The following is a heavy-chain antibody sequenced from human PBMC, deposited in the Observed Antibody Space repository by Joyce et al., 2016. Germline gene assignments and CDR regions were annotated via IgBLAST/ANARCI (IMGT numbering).Heavy chain of an antibody. J-gene: IGHJ5*02. Sequence: QVQLVQSGAEVKKPGASVKVSCKASGYTFTSYGISWVRQATGQGLEWMRWISAYNGNTNYAQKLQGRVTMTTDTSTSTAYMELRSLRSDDTAVYYCAREAYDCSGGSCYSSWFDPWGQGTLVTVSS. CDR1: GYTFTSYG. D-gene: IGHD2-15*01. CDR2: ISAYNGNT. CDR3: AREAYDCSGGSCYSSWFDP. V-gene: IGHV1-18*01.